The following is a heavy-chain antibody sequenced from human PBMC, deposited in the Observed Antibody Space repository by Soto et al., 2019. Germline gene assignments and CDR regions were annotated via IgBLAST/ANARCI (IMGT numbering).Heavy chain of an antibody. Sequence: QVQLQESGPGLVKPSQTLSLTCTVAGGSISSGGYYWSWIRQHPGKGLEWIGYIFHSGGTYYNPSLKSRVHISVDTSKNQFSLMLSSVTAADTDVYYCARWLQFNFAYWGQGNQVTVSS. CDR2: IFHSGGT. CDR3: ARWLQFNFAY. J-gene: IGHJ4*02. D-gene: IGHD5-12*01. CDR1: GGSISSGGYY. V-gene: IGHV4-31*03.